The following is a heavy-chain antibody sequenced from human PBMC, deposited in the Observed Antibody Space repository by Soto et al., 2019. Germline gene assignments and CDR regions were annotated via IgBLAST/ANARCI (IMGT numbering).Heavy chain of an antibody. J-gene: IGHJ4*02. CDR1: GGSISSYY. Sequence: SETLSLTCTVSGGSISSYYWSWIRQPPGQGLESIGYIYYTGDTNSNPSLKSRVTISIDTSKNQFSLKLSSVTAADTAVYYCARTARTPDSWGQGTLVTVSS. CDR2: IYYTGDT. D-gene: IGHD1-1*01. CDR3: ARTARTPDS. V-gene: IGHV4-59*01.